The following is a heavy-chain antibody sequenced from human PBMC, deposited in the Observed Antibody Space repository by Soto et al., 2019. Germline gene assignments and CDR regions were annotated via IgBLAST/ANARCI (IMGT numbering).Heavy chain of an antibody. V-gene: IGHV3-30*18. J-gene: IGHJ4*02. CDR1: GFTFSSYG. D-gene: IGHD3-3*01. Sequence: GGSLRLSCAASGFTFSSYGMHWVRQAPGKGLEWVAVISYDGSNKYYADSVKGRFTISRDNSKNTLYLQMNSLRAEDTAVYYCAKVYDFWSGYYFDYWGQGTLVTVSS. CDR2: ISYDGSNK. CDR3: AKVYDFWSGYYFDY.